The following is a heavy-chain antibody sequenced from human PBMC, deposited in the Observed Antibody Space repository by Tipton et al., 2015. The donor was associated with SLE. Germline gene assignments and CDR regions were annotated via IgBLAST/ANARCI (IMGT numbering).Heavy chain of an antibody. CDR2: IYYSGST. CDR1: GGSISSHY. D-gene: IGHD4/OR15-4a*01. V-gene: IGHV4-59*11. CDR3: ARGGARPFDY. J-gene: IGHJ4*02. Sequence: LRLSCTVSGGSISSHYWSWIRQPPGKGLEWIGYIYYSGSTNYNPSLKSRVTISVDTSKNQFSLKLSSVTAADTAVYYCARGGARPFDYWGQGTLVTVSS.